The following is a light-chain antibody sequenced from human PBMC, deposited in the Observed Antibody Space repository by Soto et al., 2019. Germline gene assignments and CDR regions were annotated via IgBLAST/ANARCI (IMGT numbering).Light chain of an antibody. CDR1: SSDIGGYNY. J-gene: IGLJ1*01. CDR2: EVS. CDR3: SSYAGSNNFEV. Sequence: QSVLTQPPSASGSPGQSVTISCTGTSSDIGGYNYVSWYQQHPGKAPKLMIYEVSKRPSGVPDRFSGFKSGNTASLTVSGLQAEDEADYYCSSYAGSNNFEVFGTGTKVTVL. V-gene: IGLV2-8*01.